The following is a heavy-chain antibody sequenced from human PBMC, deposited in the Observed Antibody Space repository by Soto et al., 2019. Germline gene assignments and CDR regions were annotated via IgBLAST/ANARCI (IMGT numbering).Heavy chain of an antibody. CDR2: VHPYEGTT. V-gene: IGHV1-18*04. J-gene: IGHJ4*02. CDR1: GFTFTSYP. CDR3: ARVGADSSGYHDY. D-gene: IGHD3-22*01. Sequence: ASVKVSCKTSGFTFTSYPFSWVRQAPGQGLEWLAWVHPYEGTTKVAHQFRDRITLTTDTSTSTAYMELRSLRSDDTAVYYCARVGADSSGYHDYWGQGTLVTVSS.